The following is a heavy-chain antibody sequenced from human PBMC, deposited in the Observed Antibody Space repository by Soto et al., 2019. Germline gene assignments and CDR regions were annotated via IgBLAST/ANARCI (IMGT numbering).Heavy chain of an antibody. J-gene: IGHJ6*02. CDR1: GGTFSSYA. V-gene: IGHV1-69*01. Sequence: QVQLVQSGAEVKKPGSSVKVSCKASGGTFSSYAISWVRQAPGQGLEWMGGVIPIFGTANYAQKFQGRVTITADESTSTASMELSSLRSEDTAVYYCARSYDFWSGYFSVARVDYYYGMDVWGQGTTVTVSS. D-gene: IGHD3-3*01. CDR3: ARSYDFWSGYFSVARVDYYYGMDV. CDR2: VIPIFGTA.